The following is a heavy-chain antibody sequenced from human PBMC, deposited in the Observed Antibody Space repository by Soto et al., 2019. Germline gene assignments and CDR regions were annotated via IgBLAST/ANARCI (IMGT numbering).Heavy chain of an antibody. Sequence: GGYLILSCVASGFTFSSYGIHWVRQAPGKGLEWVAVISSDGNTKYYADSVKGRFTISRDNAENSLCLEMNSLRDEDTAVYYCVRDPLWAFDYWGQGTLVSVTS. CDR2: ISSDGNTK. J-gene: IGHJ4*02. CDR1: GFTFSSYG. V-gene: IGHV3-30*03. D-gene: IGHD3-16*01. CDR3: VRDPLWAFDY.